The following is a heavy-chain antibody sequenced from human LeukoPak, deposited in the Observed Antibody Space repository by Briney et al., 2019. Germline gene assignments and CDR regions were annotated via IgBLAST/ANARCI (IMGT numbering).Heavy chain of an antibody. Sequence: GGSLRLSCETAGFTFSSYVMHWVRRTPGKGLVWVSRISHDGFISYADSVKGRFTISRDNTKNTLILQMNSLRAEDTAVYYCARDWVYKIDYWGRGTLVTVSS. D-gene: IGHD5-24*01. CDR1: GFTFSSYV. CDR3: ARDWVYKIDY. V-gene: IGHV3-74*01. CDR2: ISHDGFI. J-gene: IGHJ4*02.